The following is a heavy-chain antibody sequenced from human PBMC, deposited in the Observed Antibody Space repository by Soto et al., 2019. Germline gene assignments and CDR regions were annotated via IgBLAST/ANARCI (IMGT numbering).Heavy chain of an antibody. D-gene: IGHD2-2*01. CDR1: GYSFTIYW. CDR3: ARRDIVVVPAASYGMDV. Sequence: GESLKISCKGSGYSFTIYWISWVLQMPWKGLEWMGRIDPSDSYTNYSPSFQGHVTISADKSISTAYLQWSSLKASDTAMYYCARRDIVVVPAASYGMDVWGQGTTVTVSS. CDR2: IDPSDSYT. V-gene: IGHV5-10-1*01. J-gene: IGHJ6*02.